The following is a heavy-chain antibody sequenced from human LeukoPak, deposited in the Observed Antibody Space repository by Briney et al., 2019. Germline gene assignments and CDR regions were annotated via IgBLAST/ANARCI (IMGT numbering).Heavy chain of an antibody. CDR3: ATYSSSWYCFDY. J-gene: IGHJ4*02. V-gene: IGHV3-23*01. D-gene: IGHD6-13*01. CDR1: GFTFSSYA. Sequence: PGGSLRLSCAASGFTFSSYAMSWVRQAPGKGLEWVSAISGSGGGTYYADSVKGRFTISRDNSKNTLYLQMNSLRAEDTAVYYCATYSSSWYCFDYWGQGTLVTVSS. CDR2: ISGSGGGT.